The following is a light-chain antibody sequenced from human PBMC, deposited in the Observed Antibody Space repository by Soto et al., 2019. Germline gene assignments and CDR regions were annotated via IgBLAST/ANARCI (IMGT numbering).Light chain of an antibody. Sequence: DIQMTQSPSTLSASFGDSVTITCGASQSISSWLAWYQQKPGKAPKLLIYDASSLESGVPSRFRGSGSGTEFTLTISSLQPDDFATYYCQQYNSYSRTFGQGTKVDIK. J-gene: IGKJ1*01. CDR1: QSISSW. V-gene: IGKV1-5*01. CDR2: DAS. CDR3: QQYNSYSRT.